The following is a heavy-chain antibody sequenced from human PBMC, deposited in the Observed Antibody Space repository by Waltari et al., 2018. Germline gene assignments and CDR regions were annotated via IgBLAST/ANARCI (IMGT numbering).Heavy chain of an antibody. V-gene: IGHV3-23*01. Sequence: EVQLLESGGGLVQPVGFLRLSCAASGFHFSTYVMNWVRQAPGKGLEWVSSISDAGGIINYADSVKGRFTISRDNSKNTLYLQMNGLRADDTAVYYCARGSGVDSWGQGTLVTISS. CDR3: ARGSGVDS. D-gene: IGHD7-27*01. CDR1: GFHFSTYV. CDR2: ISDAGGII. J-gene: IGHJ4*02.